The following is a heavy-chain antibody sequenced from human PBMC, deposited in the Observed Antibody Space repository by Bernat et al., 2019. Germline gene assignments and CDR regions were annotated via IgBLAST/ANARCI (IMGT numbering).Heavy chain of an antibody. Sequence: EVQLVESGGGLVQPGGSLRLSCAASGFTVSSNYMRWVRQAPGKGLEWVSTIYSDGSTYYADYGKGRFVSSRDNSKNTLLLHMSSVRADDMDLYYWARQGDFRSWFVDWGQGTLVTVSS. CDR1: GFTVSSNY. V-gene: IGHV3-66*04. CDR2: IYSDGST. D-gene: IGHD3-3*01. J-gene: IGHJ5*02. CDR3: ARQGDFRSWFVD.